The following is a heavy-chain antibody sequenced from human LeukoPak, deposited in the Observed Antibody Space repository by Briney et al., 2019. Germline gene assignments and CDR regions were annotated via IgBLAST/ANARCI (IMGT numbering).Heavy chain of an antibody. J-gene: IGHJ4*02. CDR1: GFTFSTYA. V-gene: IGHV3-23*01. CDR3: TRVGCSDGNCEGIDC. Sequence: PGGSLRLSCAASGFTFSTYAMSWVRQAPGKGLEWVSSISATGPHTYYADSVKGRFTISRDNSKSTLYLQMNSLGAEDTAIYHCTRVGCSDGNCEGIDCWGQGTLVTVSS. D-gene: IGHD2-15*01. CDR2: ISATGPHT.